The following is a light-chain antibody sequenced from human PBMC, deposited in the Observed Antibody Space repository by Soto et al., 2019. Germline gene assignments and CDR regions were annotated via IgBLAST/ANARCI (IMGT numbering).Light chain of an antibody. CDR2: DVS. V-gene: IGLV2-11*01. CDR1: GSDVAGYNY. J-gene: IGLJ2*01. CDR3: CSHAGSYTFV. Sequence: QSALTQPRSVSGSPGQSVTISCTGTGSDVAGYNYVSWYQHHPGKAPKLMIYDVSKRPSGVPDRFSGSKSGNTASLTISGLQAEDEADYYCCSHAGSYTFVFGGGTKLTV.